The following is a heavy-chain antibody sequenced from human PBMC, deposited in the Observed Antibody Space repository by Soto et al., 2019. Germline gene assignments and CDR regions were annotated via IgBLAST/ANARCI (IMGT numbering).Heavy chain of an antibody. V-gene: IGHV3-21*01. CDR2: IRSGSSNI. Sequence: EVQLVESGGGLVKPGGSLTLSCAASGFAFRSYNMNWVRQAPGKGLEWVASIRSGSSNIYYADSVKGRFTISRDNAKNSLFLQMDSLRAEDSAVYYCASATVVAATFDFWGQGTLVTVSS. CDR1: GFAFRSYN. CDR3: ASATVVAATFDF. D-gene: IGHD2-15*01. J-gene: IGHJ4*02.